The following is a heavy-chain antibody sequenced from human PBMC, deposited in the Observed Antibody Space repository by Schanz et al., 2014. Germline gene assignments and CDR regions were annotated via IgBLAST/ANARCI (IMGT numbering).Heavy chain of an antibody. CDR3: VRELSGGTFDY. J-gene: IGHJ4*02. CDR2: IDPNSGGT. Sequence: QVQLVQSGADVKKPGASVKVSCKASGNTLSAYYIHWIRQAPGQGLEWMGWIDPNSGGTNYAQKFQGRVTMTSDTSITTVYMELNSLRSDDTAVYYCVRELSGGTFDYWGQGALVTVSS. V-gene: IGHV1-2*02. D-gene: IGHD1-1*01. CDR1: GNTLSAYY.